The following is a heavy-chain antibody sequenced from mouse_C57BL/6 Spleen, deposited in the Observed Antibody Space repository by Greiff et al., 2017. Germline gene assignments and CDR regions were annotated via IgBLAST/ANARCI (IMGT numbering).Heavy chain of an antibody. CDR2: INPSSGYT. Sequence: VQLQQSGAELAKPGASVKLSCKASGYTFTSYWMHWVKQRPGQGLEWIGYINPSSGYTKYNQKFKDKATLTADKSSSTAYMQLSSLTYEDSAVSYCARKEIVTPRAMDYWGQGTSVTVSS. CDR3: ARKEIVTPRAMDY. CDR1: GYTFTSYW. V-gene: IGHV1-7*01. D-gene: IGHD2-5*01. J-gene: IGHJ4*01.